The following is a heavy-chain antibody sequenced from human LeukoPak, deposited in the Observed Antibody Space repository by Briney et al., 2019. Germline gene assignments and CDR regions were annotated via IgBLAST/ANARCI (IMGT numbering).Heavy chain of an antibody. J-gene: IGHJ5*02. CDR3: ARNYYDDSDHLFDP. CDR1: GVSFNDFY. V-gene: IGHV4-34*01. Sequence: SETLSLTCAVYGVSFNDFYWSWIRQPPGGDLEWIGEIHHSGSIKFKPSLRSRVTISMDTPNNQFSLKPRSVTAADTAVYYCARNYYDDSDHLFDPWGQGTLVTVSS. CDR2: IHHSGSI. D-gene: IGHD3-22*01.